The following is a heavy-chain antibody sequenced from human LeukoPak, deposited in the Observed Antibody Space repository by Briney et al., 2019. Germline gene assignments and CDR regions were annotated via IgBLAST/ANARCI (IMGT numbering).Heavy chain of an antibody. CDR1: GFTFGRYG. CDR2: ISYDGSNK. CDR3: AKGLYGSGSYYLNY. J-gene: IGHJ4*02. D-gene: IGHD3-10*01. V-gene: IGHV3-30*18. Sequence: GRSLRLSCAASGFTFGRYGMHWVRQAPGKGLEWVAVISYDGSNKYYADSVKGRFTISRDNSKNTLYLQMNSLRAEDTAVYYCAKGLYGSGSYYLNYWGQGTLVTVSS.